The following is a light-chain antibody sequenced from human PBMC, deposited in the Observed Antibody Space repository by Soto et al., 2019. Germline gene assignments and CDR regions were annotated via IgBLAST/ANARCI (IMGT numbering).Light chain of an antibody. Sequence: EIVLTQSPGTLSLSPGERATLSCRASQSVSSNYLAWYQQKPGQAPRFLIYGASSRASGIPDRFSGSGSGTEYTLTISRLEPEDFAVYYCHQYGSLPPETFGQGTKVEIK. CDR1: QSVSSNY. V-gene: IGKV3-20*01. CDR3: HQYGSLPPET. CDR2: GAS. J-gene: IGKJ1*01.